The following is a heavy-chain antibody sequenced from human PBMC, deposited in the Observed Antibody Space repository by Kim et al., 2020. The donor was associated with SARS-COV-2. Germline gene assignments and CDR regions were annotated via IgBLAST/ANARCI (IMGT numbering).Heavy chain of an antibody. D-gene: IGHD2-2*01. Sequence: SETLSLTCTVSGGSISSGDSYWIWIRQPPGKGLEWIGYIYYSGTTYYNPSLKSRVSMSVDKSKNQFSLRLSSVTAADTAVYYCARDQSLVGGTVDAFDV. CDR3: ARDQSLVGGTVDAFDV. V-gene: IGHV4-30-4*01. J-gene: IGHJ3*01. CDR1: GGSISSGDSY. CDR2: IYYSGTT.